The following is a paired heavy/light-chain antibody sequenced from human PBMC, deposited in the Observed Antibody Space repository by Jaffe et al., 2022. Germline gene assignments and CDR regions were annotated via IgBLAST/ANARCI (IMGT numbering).Light chain of an antibody. Sequence: DIVMTQSPDSLSVSLGERATINCKSSQSVLYSSNNKNYLAWYQQKPGQPPKLLIYWASTRESGVPDRFSGSGSATDFTLTISSLQAEDVAVYYCQQYFSTPYTFGQGTKLEIK. CDR3: QQYFSTPYT. CDR2: WAS. CDR1: QSVLYSSNNKNY. V-gene: IGKV4-1*01. J-gene: IGKJ2*01.
Heavy chain of an antibody. V-gene: IGHV4-38-2*01. CDR3: ARHGYCTTGGCYHTYFDY. CDR1: GYSISSGYY. Sequence: QEQLQESGPGLVKPSETLSLTCAVSGYSISSGYYWGWIRQPPGKGLEWIGSIYPSGSTYYNPSLKSRVTISVDTSKNQFSLKLSSVTAADTAVYYCARHGYCTTGGCYHTYFDYWGQGTLVTVSS. J-gene: IGHJ4*02. D-gene: IGHD2-8*01. CDR2: IYPSGST.